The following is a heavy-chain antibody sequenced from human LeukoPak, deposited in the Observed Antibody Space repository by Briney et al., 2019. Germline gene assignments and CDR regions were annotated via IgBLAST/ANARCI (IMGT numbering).Heavy chain of an antibody. CDR1: GFTFRSYN. CDR3: ARDLRDSSGFSIGNYYYGMDV. J-gene: IGHJ6*02. CDR2: IKNDGSST. V-gene: IGHV3-74*01. Sequence: GGSLTLSCAASGFTFRSYNMNWVRQAPGKGLEWVSRIKNDGSSTSYADSVKGRFTISRDNAKNTLFLQMNSLRAADTAMYYCARDLRDSSGFSIGNYYYGMDVWGQGTTVTVSS. D-gene: IGHD3-22*01.